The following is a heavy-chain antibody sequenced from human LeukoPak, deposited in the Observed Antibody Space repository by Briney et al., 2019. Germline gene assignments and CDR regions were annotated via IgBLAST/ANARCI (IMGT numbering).Heavy chain of an antibody. CDR3: AKDNKYCSSTSCYPPYYGMDV. V-gene: IGHV3-9*01. CDR1: GFTFDDYA. D-gene: IGHD2-2*01. Sequence: GGSLRLSCAASGFTFDDYAMHWVRQAPGKGLEWVSGISWNSGSIGYADSVKGRFTISRDNSKNTLYLQMNSLRAEDTAVYYCAKDNKYCSSTSCYPPYYGMDVWGQGTTVTVSS. J-gene: IGHJ6*02. CDR2: ISWNSGSI.